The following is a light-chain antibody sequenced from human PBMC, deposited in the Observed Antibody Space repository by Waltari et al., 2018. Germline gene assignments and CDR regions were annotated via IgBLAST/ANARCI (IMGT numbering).Light chain of an antibody. V-gene: IGLV1-44*01. CDR3: AAWDDSLNGPV. Sequence: QSVLTQPPSASGTPGQRVTISCSGSSSHIGSNTVPGSQQLPGTAPNVLCVGNNQRPSGVPDRFSGSKSGTSASLAISGLQSEDEADYYCAAWDDSLNGPVFGGGTKLTVL. J-gene: IGLJ2*01. CDR1: SSHIGSNT. CDR2: GNN.